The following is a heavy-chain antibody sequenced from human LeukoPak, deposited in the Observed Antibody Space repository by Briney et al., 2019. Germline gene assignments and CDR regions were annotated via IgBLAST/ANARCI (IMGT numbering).Heavy chain of an antibody. CDR2: IKQDGSEK. Sequence: PGGSLRLSCAASGFTFSSYWMSWVRQAPGKGLEWVANIKQDGSEKYYVDSVKGRFTISRDNAQNSPYLQMNSLRAEDTAVYYCARDGLSDIVVVVAAFDYWGQGTLVTVSS. CDR1: GFTFSSYW. D-gene: IGHD2-15*01. CDR3: ARDGLSDIVVVVAAFDY. V-gene: IGHV3-7*01. J-gene: IGHJ4*02.